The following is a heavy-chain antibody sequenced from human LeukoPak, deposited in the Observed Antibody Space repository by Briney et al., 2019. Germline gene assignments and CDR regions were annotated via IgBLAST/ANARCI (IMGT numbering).Heavy chain of an antibody. D-gene: IGHD2-21*02. J-gene: IGHJ4*02. Sequence: GGSLRLSCAASGFTFSSYGMHWVRQAPGKGLEWVAVIWYDGSNKYYADSVKGRFTISRDNSKNTLNLQMNSLRAEDTAVYYCARDYPRYCGGDCSLLWGQGTLVTVSS. CDR3: ARDYPRYCGGDCSLL. V-gene: IGHV3-33*01. CDR1: GFTFSSYG. CDR2: IWYDGSNK.